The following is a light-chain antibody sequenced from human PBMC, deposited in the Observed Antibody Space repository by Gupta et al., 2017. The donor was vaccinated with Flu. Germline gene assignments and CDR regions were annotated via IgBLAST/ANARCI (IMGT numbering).Light chain of an antibody. Sequence: SALTQPASVSGSPGQSITISCSGTSSDVGRSDSVSWYQQHPDKAPNLIIFDVTNRPSGVASRFSGSKSGNTASLTITGLQAEDETDYYCSSYTSGSTFYVFGTGTKVTVL. CDR2: DVT. CDR3: SSYTSGSTFYV. CDR1: SSDVGRSDS. J-gene: IGLJ1*01. V-gene: IGLV2-14*01.